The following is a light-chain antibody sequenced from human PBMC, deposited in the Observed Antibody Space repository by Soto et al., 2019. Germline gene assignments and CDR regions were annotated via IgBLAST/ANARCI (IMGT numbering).Light chain of an antibody. CDR3: HQYNSWPPIT. Sequence: ILVTQSKDTLYVSPGEGATLSCRASQSVRTKLAWYQQKAGQAPRLLIYGASTRATGIPDRFSGSGSGTEFTLTISSLQSEDFAVYYCHQYNSWPPITFGQGTRLEIK. J-gene: IGKJ5*01. CDR1: QSVRTK. CDR2: GAS. V-gene: IGKV3-15*01.